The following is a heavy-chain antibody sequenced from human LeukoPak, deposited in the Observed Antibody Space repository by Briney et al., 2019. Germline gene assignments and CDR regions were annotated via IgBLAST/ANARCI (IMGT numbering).Heavy chain of an antibody. CDR3: ARGQDSTGWFSFDY. CDR2: INHSGST. J-gene: IGHJ4*02. CDR1: GGSFSGYY. D-gene: IGHD6-19*01. V-gene: IGHV4-34*01. Sequence: SETLSLTCAVYGGSFSGYYWSWIRQPPGKGLEWIGEINHSGSTNYNPSLKSRLTMSVDTSKNQFSLKLSSVTAADTAVYFCARGQDSTGWFSFDYWGLGTLITVSS.